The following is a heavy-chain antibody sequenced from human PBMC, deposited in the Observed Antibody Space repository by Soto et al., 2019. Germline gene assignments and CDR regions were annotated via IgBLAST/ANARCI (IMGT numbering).Heavy chain of an antibody. J-gene: IGHJ4*02. Sequence: GGSLRLSCAGSGFTFSNAWMYWFRSAPGKGLEWVGRIKSKSDGGTTDYAAPVKGRFTISRDDSKNTVYLQMNSLKTEDTAVYYCMTDRQYRPAYWGQGTLVTVSS. D-gene: IGHD3-16*02. V-gene: IGHV3-15*07. CDR1: GFTFSNAW. CDR2: IKSKSDGGTT. CDR3: MTDRQYRPAY.